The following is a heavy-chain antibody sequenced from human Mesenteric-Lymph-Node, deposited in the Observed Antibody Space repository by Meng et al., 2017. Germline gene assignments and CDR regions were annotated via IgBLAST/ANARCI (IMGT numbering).Heavy chain of an antibody. J-gene: IGHJ4*02. Sequence: QVLLVQSGAKVKKPGASVKVSCKASGYTFTSYGTSWVRPAPGQGLEWMGWISAYNGNTNYAQKLQGRVTMTTDTYTSTAYMELSSLRSEDTAVYYCASIASYGDTPGWGQGTLVTVFS. CDR3: ASIASYGDTPG. CDR1: GYTFTSYG. CDR2: ISAYNGNT. V-gene: IGHV1-18*01. D-gene: IGHD4-17*01.